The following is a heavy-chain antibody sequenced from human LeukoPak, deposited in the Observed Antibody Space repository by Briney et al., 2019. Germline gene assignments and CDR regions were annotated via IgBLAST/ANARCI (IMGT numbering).Heavy chain of an antibody. CDR3: ARHGYSSGSLAWFDP. Sequence: SETLSLTCTVAGGSISSYYWSWIRQPPGKGLEWIGYIYYGGSTNYNPSLKSRVTISVDTSKNQFSLKLSSVTAADTAVYYRARHGYSSGSLAWFDPWGQGTQVTVSS. D-gene: IGHD6-19*01. CDR2: IYYGGST. J-gene: IGHJ5*02. CDR1: GGSISSYY. V-gene: IGHV4-59*01.